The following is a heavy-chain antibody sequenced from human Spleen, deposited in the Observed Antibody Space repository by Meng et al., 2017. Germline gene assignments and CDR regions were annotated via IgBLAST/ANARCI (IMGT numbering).Heavy chain of an antibody. CDR3: ATYSTMAD. Sequence: GESLKISCAASGFTFSSYSMNWVRQAPGKGLEWVSTISESGGRTYNADSAKGRFTISRDNSKNTLYLQMNSLRAEDTAIYYCATYSTMADWGQGTLVTVSS. CDR2: ISESGGRT. D-gene: IGHD2/OR15-2a*01. V-gene: IGHV3-23*01. CDR1: GFTFSSYS. J-gene: IGHJ4*02.